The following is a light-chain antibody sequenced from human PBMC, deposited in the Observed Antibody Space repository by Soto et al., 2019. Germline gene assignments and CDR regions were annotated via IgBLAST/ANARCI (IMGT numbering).Light chain of an antibody. CDR1: QSISWY. J-gene: IGKJ1*01. CDR3: QQIFSTLWT. CDR2: TAS. Sequence: DIQMTQSPSSLSASVGDRVTITCRASQSISWYLNWYQQKPGKAPKLLIYTASSLQSGVPSRFSGSGSGTEYALTITSLQPEDFASYYCQQIFSTLWTFGQGTKVEIK. V-gene: IGKV1-39*01.